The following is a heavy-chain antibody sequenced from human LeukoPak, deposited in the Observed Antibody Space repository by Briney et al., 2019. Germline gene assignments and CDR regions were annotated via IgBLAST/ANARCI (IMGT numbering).Heavy chain of an antibody. D-gene: IGHD3-9*01. Sequence: SETLSLTCTVSGGSISSGSYYWSWIRQPAGKGLEWIGRIYTSGSTNYNPSLKSRVTISVDTSKNQFSLKLSSVTAADTAVYYCARLGGLRYFDWFFDYWGQGTLVTVSS. V-gene: IGHV4-61*02. CDR1: GGSISSGSYY. CDR3: ARLGGLRYFDWFFDY. CDR2: IYTSGST. J-gene: IGHJ4*02.